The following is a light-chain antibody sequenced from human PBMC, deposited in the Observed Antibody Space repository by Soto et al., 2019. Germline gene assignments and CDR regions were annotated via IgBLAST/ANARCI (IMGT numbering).Light chain of an antibody. CDR3: QQYGSSPRT. CDR1: QSVSSSY. V-gene: IGKV3-20*01. Sequence: EIVLTQSPGTLSLSPGDRTTLSCRASQSVSSSYLAWYQQKPGQAPRLLIYGASNRATGIPDRFSGSGSGTDFTLTISRLEPEDFAVYYCQQYGSSPRTFGQGTRLEI. J-gene: IGKJ5*01. CDR2: GAS.